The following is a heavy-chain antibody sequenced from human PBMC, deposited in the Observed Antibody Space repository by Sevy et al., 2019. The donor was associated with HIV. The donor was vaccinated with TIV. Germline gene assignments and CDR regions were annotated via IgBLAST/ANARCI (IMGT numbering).Heavy chain of an antibody. J-gene: IGHJ4*02. D-gene: IGHD1-1*01. CDR1: GGTFSSYA. CDR2: IIPIFGTA. Sequence: ASVKVSCKASGGTFSSYAISWVRQAPGQGLEWMGGIIPIFGTANYAQKFQGRVTITADESTSTAYMELSSLRSEDTAVYYCAGSFSPRLRGRPDEYYFDYWGQGTMVTVSS. V-gene: IGHV1-69*13. CDR3: AGSFSPRLRGRPDEYYFDY.